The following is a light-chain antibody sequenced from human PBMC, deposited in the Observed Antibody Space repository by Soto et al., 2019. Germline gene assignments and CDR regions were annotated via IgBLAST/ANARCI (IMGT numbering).Light chain of an antibody. CDR1: QSVDSY. Sequence: EIVLTQSPATLSLSPGERGTLSCRASQSVDSYLAWYQQRPGQAPRLLIYDASNRATGIPDRFSGSGSGTDFTLTISRLEPEDFAVYYCQQYGSSGTFGQGTKVDNK. J-gene: IGKJ1*01. V-gene: IGKV3-20*01. CDR2: DAS. CDR3: QQYGSSGT.